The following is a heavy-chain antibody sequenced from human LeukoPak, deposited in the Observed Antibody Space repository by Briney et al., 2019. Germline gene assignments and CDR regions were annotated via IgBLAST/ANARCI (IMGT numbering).Heavy chain of an antibody. CDR3: ARVYYDILTGYYPYDY. V-gene: IGHV1-2*02. D-gene: IGHD3-9*01. Sequence: ASVKVSCKASGYTFTGYYMHWVRQAPGQGLEWMGWINPNSGGTNYAQKFQGRVTMTRDTPISTAYMELSRLRSDDTAVYYCARVYYDILTGYYPYDYWGQGTLVTVSS. J-gene: IGHJ4*02. CDR1: GYTFTGYY. CDR2: INPNSGGT.